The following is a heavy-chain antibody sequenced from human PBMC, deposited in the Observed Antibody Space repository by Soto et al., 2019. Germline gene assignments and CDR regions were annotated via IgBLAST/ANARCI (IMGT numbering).Heavy chain of an antibody. D-gene: IGHD3-3*01. CDR1: GYTFTSYG. CDR3: ARDTYDFWSGYYSKYGMDV. V-gene: IGHV1-18*01. Sequence: ASVKVSCKASGYTFTSYGISWVRQAPGQGLEWMGWISAYNGNTNYAQKLQGRVTMTTDTSTSTAYMELRSLRSDDTAVYYCARDTYDFWSGYYSKYGMDVWGQGTTVTVS. CDR2: ISAYNGNT. J-gene: IGHJ6*02.